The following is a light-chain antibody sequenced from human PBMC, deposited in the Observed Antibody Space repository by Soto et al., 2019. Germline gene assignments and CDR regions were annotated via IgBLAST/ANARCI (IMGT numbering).Light chain of an antibody. V-gene: IGKV3-15*01. CDR3: QQYNNWPRT. CDR1: QTVSSN. CDR2: GAS. Sequence: EIVMTQSPATLSVSPGEGATLSCRASQTVSSNLAWYQQVPGQAPRLLIYGASTRATGVPARFSGSGSGTEFTLTISRLQSEDFAVYHCQQYNNWPRTFGQGTKVEV. J-gene: IGKJ1*01.